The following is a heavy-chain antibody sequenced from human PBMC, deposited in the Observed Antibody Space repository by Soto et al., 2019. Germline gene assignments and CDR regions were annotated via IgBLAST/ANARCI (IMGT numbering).Heavy chain of an antibody. J-gene: IGHJ4*02. V-gene: IGHV3-30-3*01. Sequence: PGGSLRLSCVASGFTFRNYAMHWVRQAPGKGLEWVAVISKDGSNKYYADSVKGRFTISRDDSKNTLYVQMNSLRAEDTAVYYCARDNYDGSGDYSTFDYWGQGTLVTVSS. CDR3: ARDNYDGSGDYSTFDY. CDR1: GFTFRNYA. D-gene: IGHD3-22*01. CDR2: ISKDGSNK.